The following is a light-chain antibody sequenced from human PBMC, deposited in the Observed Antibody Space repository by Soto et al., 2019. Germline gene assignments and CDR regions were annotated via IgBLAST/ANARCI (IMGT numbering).Light chain of an antibody. CDR3: QERSIWPRGLT. Sequence: EIVLTQSPATLSLSPGERATLSCRASQNVGIYLAWYQQKPGQAPRLLIYDTSDRAASIPARFSGSGSGTDFTLTISSLEPEYFAVYYCQERSIWPRGLTVGGGTKVEIK. CDR1: QNVGIY. V-gene: IGKV3-11*01. CDR2: DTS. J-gene: IGKJ4*01.